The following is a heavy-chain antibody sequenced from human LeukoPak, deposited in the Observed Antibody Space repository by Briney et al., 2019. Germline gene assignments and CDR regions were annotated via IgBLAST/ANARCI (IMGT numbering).Heavy chain of an antibody. V-gene: IGHV3-33*01. CDR2: IWYDGSNK. Sequence: PGGSLRLSCAASGFTFSSYGMHWVCQAPGKGLEWVAVIWYDGSNKYYADSVKGRFTISRDNAKNSLYLQMNSLRAEDTAAYYCARGLCGGDCYSDWGQGTLVTVSS. CDR1: GFTFSSYG. D-gene: IGHD2-21*02. J-gene: IGHJ4*02. CDR3: ARGLCGGDCYSD.